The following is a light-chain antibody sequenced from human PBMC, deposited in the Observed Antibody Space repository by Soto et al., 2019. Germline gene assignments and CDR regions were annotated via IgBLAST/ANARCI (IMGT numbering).Light chain of an antibody. V-gene: IGLV2-11*01. Sequence: QSALAQPRSVSGSPGQSVTISCTGTSSDVGGSNYVSWYQQHPGKAPKLIIYDVSKRPSGVPDRFSGSKSGNTASLAISGLRAEDEADYYCSSYARSYTSYVFGTGTKVTVL. J-gene: IGLJ1*01. CDR1: SSDVGGSNY. CDR3: SSYARSYTSYV. CDR2: DVS.